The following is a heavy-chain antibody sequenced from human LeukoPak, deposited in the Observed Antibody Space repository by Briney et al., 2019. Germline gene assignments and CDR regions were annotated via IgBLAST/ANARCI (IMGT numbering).Heavy chain of an antibody. Sequence: SETLSLTCTVSGYSVGRDYWSWIRQPPGKGLEWIGYVYYSGSTNYSPSLKSRVTISLDTSKNQFSLELPYVTAADTAVYYCARHGKTWFGEYPRPYKWFDLWGQGTLVTVSS. CDR2: VYYSGST. D-gene: IGHD3-10*01. CDR3: ARHGKTWFGEYPRPYKWFDL. CDR1: GYSVGRDY. J-gene: IGHJ5*02. V-gene: IGHV4-59*08.